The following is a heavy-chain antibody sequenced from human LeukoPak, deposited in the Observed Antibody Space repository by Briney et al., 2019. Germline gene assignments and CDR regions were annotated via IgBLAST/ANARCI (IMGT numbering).Heavy chain of an antibody. CDR2: ITDGGSTT. V-gene: IGHV3-23*01. Sequence: GGALRLSCAASGFTFGNFVMSWVRQAPGKGVEWVPAITDGGSTTFYSDSVEGRLTISRDNSKNTLYLQMSSLRAEDTAIYYCARAQLSGYNYGYRDYYYYMDVWGKGTTVTVSS. D-gene: IGHD5-18*01. CDR3: ARAQLSGYNYGYRDYYYYMDV. J-gene: IGHJ6*03. CDR1: GFTFGNFV.